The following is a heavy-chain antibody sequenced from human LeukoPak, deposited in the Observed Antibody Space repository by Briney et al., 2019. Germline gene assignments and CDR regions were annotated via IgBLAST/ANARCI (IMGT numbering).Heavy chain of an antibody. CDR3: ARNPRSYGLDY. V-gene: IGHV1-8*02. CDR1: GYSFTIYD. D-gene: IGHD5-18*01. CDR2: MNPNSGIT. Sequence: ASVTVPCKASGYSFTIYDINWVRQATGQGLEWMGWMNPNSGITAYAQKFEGRVTMTRNTSTSTAYMELSSLRSEDTAVYYCARNPRSYGLDYWGQGTPVTVSS. J-gene: IGHJ4*02.